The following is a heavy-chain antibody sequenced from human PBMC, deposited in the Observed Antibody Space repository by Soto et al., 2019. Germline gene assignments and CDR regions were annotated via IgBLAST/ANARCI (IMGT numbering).Heavy chain of an antibody. CDR2: INAKNGGT. CDR1: SFTFIDFY. V-gene: IGHV1-2*02. J-gene: IGHJ4*02. CDR3: ARSHCTDGICYTEVIPS. D-gene: IGHD2-8*01. Sequence: QVELVQSGTEVKKPGASVKVSCEASSFTFIDFYLHWLRQAPGQGLEWMGWINAKNGGTRYAEKFQDRVTLTRDRSVRTAYLELQRLRSDDTAVYYCARSHCTDGICYTEVIPSWGQGTLVTVS.